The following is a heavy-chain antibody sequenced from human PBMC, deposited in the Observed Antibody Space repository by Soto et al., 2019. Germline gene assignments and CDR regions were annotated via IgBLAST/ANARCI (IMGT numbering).Heavy chain of an antibody. CDR2: IHASGNT. Sequence: QVQLLESGPGLVKPSETLSLTCNVSGGYISTYYWSWIRQPAGKGLEWIGRIHASGNTDYNPSLKRRGTQAVDTAKNQFSLRPPSLAAADPAVYFWGRTTGRYFGLWGPGTLVTLSS. V-gene: IGHV4-4*07. J-gene: IGHJ4*01. CDR3: GRTTGRYFGL. D-gene: IGHD1-1*01. CDR1: GGYISTYY.